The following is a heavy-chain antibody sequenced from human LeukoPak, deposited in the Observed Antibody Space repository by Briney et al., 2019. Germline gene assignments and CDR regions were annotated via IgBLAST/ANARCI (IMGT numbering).Heavy chain of an antibody. D-gene: IGHD5-12*01. V-gene: IGHV1-69*04. Sequence: ASVKVSCKASGGTFSSYAISWVRQAPGQGLEWMGRIIAILDTAHYAQKFQGRFTITADKSTTTVYMELSSLRSDDTAVYYYVRSGYDYDWFDPWGQGTLVTVSS. J-gene: IGHJ5*02. CDR3: VRSGYDYDWFDP. CDR2: IIAILDTA. CDR1: GGTFSSYA.